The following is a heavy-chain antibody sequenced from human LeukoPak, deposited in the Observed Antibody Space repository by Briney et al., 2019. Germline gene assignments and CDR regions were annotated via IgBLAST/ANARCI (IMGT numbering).Heavy chain of an antibody. Sequence: GGSLRLSCAASGFTFSNYAMHWVRQATGKGLEWVSTFHTAGDTHYSGSVKGRFATSRENAKNSFYLQMNNLRAGDTAVYYCARGSCSSRSCYKRVNGLDVWGQGTPVTVSS. D-gene: IGHD2-2*01. CDR1: GFTFSNYA. V-gene: IGHV3-13*01. J-gene: IGHJ6*02. CDR2: FHTAGDT. CDR3: ARGSCSSRSCYKRVNGLDV.